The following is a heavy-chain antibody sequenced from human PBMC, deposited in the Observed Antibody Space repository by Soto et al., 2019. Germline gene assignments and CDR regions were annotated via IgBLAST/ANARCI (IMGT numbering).Heavy chain of an antibody. CDR2: ISYDGSNK. CDR3: AREGEAYCSSTSCYFRGWFDP. D-gene: IGHD2-2*01. CDR1: GVTFSSYG. J-gene: IGHJ5*02. Sequence: GGSLRLSCAASGVTFSSYGMHWVRQAPGKGLEWVAVISYDGSNKYYADSAKGRFTISRDNSKSTLYLQMNRLRAEDTAMYYCAREGEAYCSSTSCYFRGWFDPWGQGTLVTVSS. V-gene: IGHV3-30*03.